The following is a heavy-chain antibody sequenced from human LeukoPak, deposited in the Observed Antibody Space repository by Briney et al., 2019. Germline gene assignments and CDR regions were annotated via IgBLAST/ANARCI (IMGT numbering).Heavy chain of an antibody. CDR3: ARRPPMSAADNWLDP. CDR2: IDPNSGGT. CDR1: DYIFSGHF. D-gene: IGHD6-13*01. Sequence: ASVMVSCKASDYIFSGHFIHWVRQAPGQGLEWIGRIDPNSGGTSFAPKFQGRVTMTRDTSISTAYMEVTRLTSDDTAVYYCARRPPMSAADNWLDPWGQGTLVTVSS. V-gene: IGHV1-2*06. J-gene: IGHJ5*02.